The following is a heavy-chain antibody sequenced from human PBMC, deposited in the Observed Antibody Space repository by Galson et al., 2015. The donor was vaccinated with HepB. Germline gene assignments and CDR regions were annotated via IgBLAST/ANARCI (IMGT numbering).Heavy chain of an antibody. CDR2: VKYDGSAK. D-gene: IGHD2-21*01. V-gene: IGHV3-7*01. CDR1: EFTFSDYW. Sequence: SLRLSCAASEFTFSDYWMSWVRQAPGKGLEWVAQVKYDGSAKYYVDSAKGRLTISRDNAKNSLYLQMNSLRAEDTAVYYCARDVVPRGIHYVGMDVWGQGTTVPVS. J-gene: IGHJ6*02. CDR3: ARDVVPRGIHYVGMDV.